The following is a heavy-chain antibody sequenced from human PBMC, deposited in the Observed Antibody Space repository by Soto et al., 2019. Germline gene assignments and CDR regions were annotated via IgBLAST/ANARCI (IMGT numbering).Heavy chain of an antibody. CDR3: AYFSYAPYHRDVFDF. V-gene: IGHV3-23*01. J-gene: IGHJ3*01. CDR1: EFTFNIYA. Sequence: GRNPKIACAASEFTFNIYAMTWARQAPGKGLEWVSTITGSGGTSYYADSVKGRFTISRDNSKNTLYLQLNSLSAEDTAVYYCAYFSYAPYHRDVFDFCAQGTLVIVSS. D-gene: IGHD2-8*01. CDR2: ITGSGGTS.